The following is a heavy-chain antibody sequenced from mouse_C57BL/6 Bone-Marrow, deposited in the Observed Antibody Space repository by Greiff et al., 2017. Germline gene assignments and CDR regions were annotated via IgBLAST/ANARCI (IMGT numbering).Heavy chain of an antibody. CDR1: GYTFTDYY. V-gene: IGHV1-19*01. J-gene: IGHJ4*01. D-gene: IGHD2-3*01. CDR2: INPYNGGT. Sequence: EVQLQQSGPVLVKPGASVKMSCKASGYTFTDYYMNWVKQSHGKSLEWIGVINPYNGGTSYNQKFKGKATLTVDKSSSTAYMELNSLTSEDAAVYYCARSDGYTGAMDYWGQGTSVTVSS. CDR3: ARSDGYTGAMDY.